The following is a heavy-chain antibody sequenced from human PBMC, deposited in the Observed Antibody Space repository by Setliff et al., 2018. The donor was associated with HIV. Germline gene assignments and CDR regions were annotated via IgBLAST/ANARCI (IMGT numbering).Heavy chain of an antibody. CDR2: INPNSGAT. CDR1: GYTFTGHF. V-gene: IGHV1-2*02. Sequence: ASVKVSCKTAGYTFTGHFIHWMRQAPGQGLEWMGWINPNSGATDYAWRFEDRVTMTSDTSIRTVYMELSSLRSDETAVYYCARDTAIGWYGESKMSDFWGQGTRVTSPQ. J-gene: IGHJ4*02. D-gene: IGHD3-10*01. CDR3: ARDTAIGWYGESKMSDF.